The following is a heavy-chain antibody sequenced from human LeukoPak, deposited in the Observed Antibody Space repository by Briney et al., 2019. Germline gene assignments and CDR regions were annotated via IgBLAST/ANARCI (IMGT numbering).Heavy chain of an antibody. CDR3: ARDRRDGIYFDY. Sequence: PSETLSLTCTVSGGSISSGGYYWSWIRQHPGKGLEWIGYIYYSGSTYYNPSLKSRVTISVDTSKNQFSLKLSSVTAADTAVYYCARDRRDGIYFDYWGQGTLVTVSS. V-gene: IGHV4-31*03. D-gene: IGHD1-14*01. J-gene: IGHJ4*02. CDR2: IYYSGST. CDR1: GGSISSGGYY.